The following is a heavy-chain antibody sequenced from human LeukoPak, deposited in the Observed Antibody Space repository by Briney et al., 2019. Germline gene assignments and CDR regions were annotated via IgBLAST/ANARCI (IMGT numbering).Heavy chain of an antibody. V-gene: IGHV3-23*01. D-gene: IGHD4-17*01. CDR1: GGSFSGYY. Sequence: PSETLSLTCAVYGGSFSGYYWSWIRQPPGKGLEWVSAISGSGGSTYYADSVKGRFTISRDNSKNTLYLQMNSLRAEDTAVYYCAKDGDYGDYGGFDYWGQGTLVTVSS. CDR2: ISGSGGST. CDR3: AKDGDYGDYGGFDY. J-gene: IGHJ4*02.